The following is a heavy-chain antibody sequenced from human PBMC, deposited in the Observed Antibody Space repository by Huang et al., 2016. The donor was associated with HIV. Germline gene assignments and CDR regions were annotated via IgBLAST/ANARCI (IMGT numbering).Heavy chain of an antibody. CDR3: ARDHHDFWRGYRRMYFFDH. J-gene: IGHJ4*02. CDR1: GGSISTHY. D-gene: IGHD3-3*01. V-gene: IGHV4-59*11. Sequence: QVQLQESGPGLVKPSETLSLTCTVSGGSISTHYWSWIRQPPGKGLEWIGSIDYSGRTNSSPPLKSRVTILLDTSKNQCSLRVNSVTAADTAMYYCARDHHDFWRGYRRMYFFDHWGQGTLVTVSS. CDR2: IDYSGRT.